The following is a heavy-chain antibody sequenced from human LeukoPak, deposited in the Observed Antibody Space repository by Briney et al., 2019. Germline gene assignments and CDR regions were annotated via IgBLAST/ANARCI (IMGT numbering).Heavy chain of an antibody. CDR1: GYTFTSYD. CDR3: ARGDTYYDFWSXXYVSGXFXY. Sequence: ASVKVSCKASGYTFTSYDINWVRQATGQGLEWMGWMNPNSGNTGYAQKFQGRVTMTRNTSISTAYMELSSLRSEDTDVYYCARGDTYYDFWSXXYVSGXFXYWGQGXLVTV. D-gene: IGHD3-3*01. CDR2: MNPNSGNT. V-gene: IGHV1-8*01. J-gene: IGHJ4*02.